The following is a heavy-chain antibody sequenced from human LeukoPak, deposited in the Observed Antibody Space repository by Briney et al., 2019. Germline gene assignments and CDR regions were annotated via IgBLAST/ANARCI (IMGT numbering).Heavy chain of an antibody. CDR2: INPNSGGT. CDR1: GYTFTGYY. D-gene: IGHD5-24*01. V-gene: IGHV1-2*02. CDR3: ARDGTGVYNLVQY. J-gene: IGHJ4*02. Sequence: ASVKVPCKASGYTFTGYYMHWVRQAPGQGLEWMGWINPNSGGTNYAQEFQGRVTMTRDTSISAVYMELSRLRSDDTAVYYCARDGTGVYNLVQYWGQGPVITVSS.